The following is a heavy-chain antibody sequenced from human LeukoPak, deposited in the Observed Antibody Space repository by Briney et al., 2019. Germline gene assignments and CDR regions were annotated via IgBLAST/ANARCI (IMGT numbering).Heavy chain of an antibody. V-gene: IGHV3-23*01. CDR1: GFTFSSYA. CDR2: ISRSDGTA. D-gene: IGHD3-3*01. J-gene: IGHJ6*03. Sequence: GGSLRLSCAGSGFTFSSYAMTWVRQAPGTGLEWVSSISRSDGTAYYAHSVKGRFTISRDNSKNTLFLQMNSLRAEDTAVYFCAKLGGEVRFLEYLRANYYYYMDVWGKGTTVTVSS. CDR3: AKLGGEVRFLEYLRANYYYYMDV.